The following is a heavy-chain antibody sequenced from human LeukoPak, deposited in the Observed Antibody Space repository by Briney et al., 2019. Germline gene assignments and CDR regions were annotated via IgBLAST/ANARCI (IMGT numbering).Heavy chain of an antibody. CDR1: GYTFTSYG. J-gene: IGHJ4*02. V-gene: IGHV1-18*01. Sequence: ASVKVSCKASGYTFTSYGISWVRQAPGQGLERMGWISAYNGNTNYAQKLQGRVTMTTDTSTSAAYMELRSLRSDDTAVYYCAREEWELPTGVFDYWGQGTLVTVSS. D-gene: IGHD1-26*01. CDR3: AREEWELPTGVFDY. CDR2: ISAYNGNT.